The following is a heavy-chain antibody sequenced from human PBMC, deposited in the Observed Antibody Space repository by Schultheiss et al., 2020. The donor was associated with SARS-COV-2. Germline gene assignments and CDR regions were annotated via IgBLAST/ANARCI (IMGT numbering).Heavy chain of an antibody. CDR1: GFSLSTSGVG. V-gene: IGHV2-70*12. J-gene: IGHJ4*02. D-gene: IGHD6-13*01. CDR3: AHTQQLPPLFDY. CDR2: IDWDDDK. Sequence: SGPTLVKPTQTLTLTCTFSGFSLSTSGVGVGWIRQPPGKALEWLARIDWDDDKYCSTSLKTRLTISKATSKNQVVLTMTNMDPVDTATYYCAHTQQLPPLFDYWGQGTLVTVSS.